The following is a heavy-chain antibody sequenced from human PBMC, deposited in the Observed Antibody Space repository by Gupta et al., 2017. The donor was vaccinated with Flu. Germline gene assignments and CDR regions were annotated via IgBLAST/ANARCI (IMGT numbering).Heavy chain of an antibody. D-gene: IGHD3-10*01. CDR2: ISGSGGST. CDR1: GFTFSSYA. V-gene: IGHV3-23*01. CDR3: ATSQRGFMVRGKTPRGYYFDY. Sequence: EVQLLESGGGLVQPGGSLRLSCAASGFTFSSYAMSWVRQAPGKGLEWVSGISGSGGSTYYADSVKGRFTISRDNSKNTLYLQMNSLRAEDTAVYYCATSQRGFMVRGKTPRGYYFDYWGQGTLGTVAS. J-gene: IGHJ4*02.